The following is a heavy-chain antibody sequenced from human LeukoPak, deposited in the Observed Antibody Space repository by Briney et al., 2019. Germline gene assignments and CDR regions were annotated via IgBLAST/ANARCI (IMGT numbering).Heavy chain of an antibody. D-gene: IGHD3-22*01. Sequence: PSETLSLACAVYGGSSSGYYWSWIRQPPGKGLEWIGEINHSGSTNYNPSLTSRVTISVDTSKNQFSLQLTSVTAADTAVYYCARHNYDHDSSTSFPDYWGQGALVTVSS. V-gene: IGHV4-34*01. J-gene: IGHJ4*02. CDR1: GGSSSGYY. CDR3: ARHNYDHDSSTSFPDY. CDR2: INHSGST.